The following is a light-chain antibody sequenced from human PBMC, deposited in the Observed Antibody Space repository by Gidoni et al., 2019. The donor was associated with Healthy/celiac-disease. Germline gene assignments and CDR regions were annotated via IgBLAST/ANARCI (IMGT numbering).Light chain of an antibody. CDR1: QDISNY. CDR3: QQYDNLPIT. V-gene: IGKV1-33*01. Sequence: DIQMTQSPSSLSASVGDRVTITCQASQDISNYLKWYQQNPGKAPKLLIYDASNLETGVPSRFSGSGSGTDFTFTISSLQSEDIATYYCQQYDNLPITFGQGTRLEIK. J-gene: IGKJ5*01. CDR2: DAS.